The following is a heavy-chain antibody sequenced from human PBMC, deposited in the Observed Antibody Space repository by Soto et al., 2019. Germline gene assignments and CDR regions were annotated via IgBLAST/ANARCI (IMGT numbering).Heavy chain of an antibody. CDR2: IYSSGRS. CDR1: GDSITTSGYY. V-gene: IGHV4-39*01. Sequence: SETLSLTCNVSGDSITTSGYYWDWIRQPPGKGLEWIGNIYSSGRSYYNPSLSSRVTISVDTAKNQIYLKVISVTAADTAVYYCVRHATYQPAYNCSAIDVWGQGTPVTVSS. CDR3: VRHATYQPAYNCSAIDV. D-gene: IGHD2-2*01. J-gene: IGHJ6*02.